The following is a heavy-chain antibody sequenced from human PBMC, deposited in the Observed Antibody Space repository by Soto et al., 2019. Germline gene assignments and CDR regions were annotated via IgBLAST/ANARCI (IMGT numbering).Heavy chain of an antibody. D-gene: IGHD2-15*01. CDR3: AKDIGRYCSGGSCYSEDYYYYYYVDV. CDR1: GFTFDDYA. Sequence: EVQLVESGGGLVQPGRSLRLSCAASGFTFDDYAMHWVRQAPGKGLEWVSGISWNSGSIGYADSVKGRFTISRDNAKNSLYLQMKSLRAEDTALYYCAKDIGRYCSGGSCYSEDYYYYYYVDVWGKGTTVTVSS. J-gene: IGHJ6*03. CDR2: ISWNSGSI. V-gene: IGHV3-9*01.